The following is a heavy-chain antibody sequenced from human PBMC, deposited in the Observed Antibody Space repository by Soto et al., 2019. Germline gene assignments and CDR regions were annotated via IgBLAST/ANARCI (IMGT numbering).Heavy chain of an antibody. CDR3: TAGSGVDADH. Sequence: EVQLVESGGGLVKPGGSLRLSCAASGFTFKNAWMTWVRQAPGKGLEWVGRIKTKTDGGTTDYAAPVKGRFIISRVDSKHPLYVQMNSLKTEDTAVYYCTAGSGVDADHWGQGTLVTVSS. V-gene: IGHV3-15*01. D-gene: IGHD3-9*01. CDR1: GFTFKNAW. CDR2: IKTKTDGGTT. J-gene: IGHJ4*02.